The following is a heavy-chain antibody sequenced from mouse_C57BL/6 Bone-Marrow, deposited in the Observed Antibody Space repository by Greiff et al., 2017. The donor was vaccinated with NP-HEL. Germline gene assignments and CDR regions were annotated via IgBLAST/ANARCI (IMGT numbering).Heavy chain of an antibody. CDR2: IYPRDGST. CDR3: ARRAFYYGNLSWFAY. Sequence: QVQLQQSGPELVKPGASVKLSCKASGYTFTSYDINWVKQRPGQGLEWIGWIYPRDGSTKYNEKFKGKATLTVDTSSSTAYMELHILTSEDSAVYVCARRAFYYGNLSWFAYWGQGTLVTVSA. J-gene: IGHJ3*01. V-gene: IGHV1-85*01. D-gene: IGHD2-1*01. CDR1: GYTFTSYD.